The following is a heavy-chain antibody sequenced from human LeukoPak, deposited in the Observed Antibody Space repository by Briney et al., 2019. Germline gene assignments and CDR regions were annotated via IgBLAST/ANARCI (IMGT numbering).Heavy chain of an antibody. J-gene: IGHJ4*02. CDR1: GFTFRSYT. D-gene: IGHD5-18*01. Sequence: GGSLRLSCAASGFTFRSYTMNWVRQAPGKGLEWVANIKHDGSEKYHVDSVKGRFTISRDNAKNSLYLQMNSLRAEDTAVYYCARVRFSYGGEAFDSWGQGTLVTVSS. CDR3: ARVRFSYGGEAFDS. CDR2: IKHDGSEK. V-gene: IGHV3-7*01.